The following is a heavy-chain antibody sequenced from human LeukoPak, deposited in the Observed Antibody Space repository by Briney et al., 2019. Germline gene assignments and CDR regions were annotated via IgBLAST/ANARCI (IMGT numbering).Heavy chain of an antibody. Sequence: PSEALSLTCAVSGGSFSGYYWSWIRQPPGKGLEWIGEINHSGSTNYTPSLKSRVTISVDTSKNQFSLKLSSVTAADTVVYYCAGDRSALSRLIDYWGQGTLVTVSS. V-gene: IGHV4-34*01. CDR3: AGDRSALSRLIDY. CDR1: GGSFSGYY. J-gene: IGHJ4*02. CDR2: INHSGST.